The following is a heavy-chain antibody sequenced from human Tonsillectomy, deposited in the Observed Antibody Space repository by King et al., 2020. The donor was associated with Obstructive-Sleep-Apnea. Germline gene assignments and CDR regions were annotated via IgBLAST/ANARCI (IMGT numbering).Heavy chain of an antibody. V-gene: IGHV3-23*04. CDR3: ARDGGGVVPYPPFIT. CDR2: VSGSGGST. Sequence: VQLVESGGGLVQPGGSLRLSCTVSGFTLRSYAMSWVRQAPGKGLEWVSTVSGSGGSTYYSDSVKARFTVSRDNSKTTVYLQMNSLRAGDTAVYYCARDGGGVVPYPPFITGGRGTLVPVS. J-gene: IGHJ4*02. CDR1: GFTLRSYA. D-gene: IGHD3-22*01.